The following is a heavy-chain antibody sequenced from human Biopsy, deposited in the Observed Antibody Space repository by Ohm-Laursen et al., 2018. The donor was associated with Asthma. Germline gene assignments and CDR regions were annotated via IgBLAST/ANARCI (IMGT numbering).Heavy chain of an antibody. CDR3: VRGSSSWHHGPFHYYYGLDV. V-gene: IGHV4-39*01. J-gene: IGHJ6*02. CDR2: IYYSGTT. CDR1: SGSGGYMRSGNYY. D-gene: IGHD6-13*01. Sequence: SETLSLTCSLSSGSGGYMRSGNYYWGWIRQPPGKGLEWIGSIYYSGTTYYNPSLESRVTVSEDTSKNQFSLKLTSVTAADTAVYYCVRGSSSWHHGPFHYYYGLDVWGQRTTATVSS.